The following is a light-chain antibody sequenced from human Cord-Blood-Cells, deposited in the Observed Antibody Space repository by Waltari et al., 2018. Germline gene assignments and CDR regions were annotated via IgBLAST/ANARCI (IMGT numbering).Light chain of an antibody. CDR2: DVS. Sequence: QSALTQPRSLSGPPGRSVHIPCPGPSSDVGGYNYVSWYQQHPGKAPKLMIYDVSKRPSGVPDRFSGSKSGNTASLTISGLQAEDEADYYCCSYAGSYTYVFGTGTKVTVL. CDR3: CSYAGSYTYV. CDR1: SSDVGGYNY. J-gene: IGLJ1*01. V-gene: IGLV2-11*01.